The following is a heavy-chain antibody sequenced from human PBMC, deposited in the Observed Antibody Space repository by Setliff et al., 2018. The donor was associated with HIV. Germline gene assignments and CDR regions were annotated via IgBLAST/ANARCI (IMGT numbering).Heavy chain of an antibody. D-gene: IGHD6-19*01. Sequence: LSLTCAVYGGSFSGYYWSWIRQPPGKGLEWIGEINHSGSTNYNPSLKSRVTISVDTSKNQFSLKLSSVTAADTAVYYCARRAVAGTGGAFDIWGQGTMVTVSS. CDR3: ARRAVAGTGGAFDI. V-gene: IGHV4-34*01. CDR1: GGSFSGYY. CDR2: INHSGST. J-gene: IGHJ3*02.